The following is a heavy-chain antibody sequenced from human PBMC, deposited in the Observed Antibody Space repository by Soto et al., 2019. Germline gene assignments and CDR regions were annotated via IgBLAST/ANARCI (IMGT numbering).Heavy chain of an antibody. Sequence: QVQLVQSGVEVKKAGSSVKVACKAAGGSFSMYTVFWVRQAPGQGLEWMGRIIPMLDIANYAQNFQGRVTFNADKSTDTVYMEMISLRSDDTAIYYCTLGSLSAEVFDIWGQGTLVTVSS. CDR2: IIPMLDIA. J-gene: IGHJ3*02. V-gene: IGHV1-69*02. CDR3: TLGSLSAEVFDI. D-gene: IGHD6-6*01. CDR1: GGSFSMYT.